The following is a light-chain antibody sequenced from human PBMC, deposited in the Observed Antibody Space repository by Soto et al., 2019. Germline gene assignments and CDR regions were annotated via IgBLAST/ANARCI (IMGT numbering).Light chain of an antibody. V-gene: IGLV2-14*01. Sequence: QSALTQPASVSGSPGQSITISCTGTSSDVGGYNYVSWYQQDPGKAPKLMIYDVSKRPSGVSNRFSGSKSGNTASLTISGLQAEDEADYYCSSYASSSTPHVVFGEGTKLTVL. CDR3: SSYASSSTPHVV. CDR1: SSDVGGYNY. CDR2: DVS. J-gene: IGLJ2*01.